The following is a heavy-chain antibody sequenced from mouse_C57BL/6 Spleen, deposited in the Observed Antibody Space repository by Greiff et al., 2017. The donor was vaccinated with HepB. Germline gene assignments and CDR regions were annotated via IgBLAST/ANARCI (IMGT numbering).Heavy chain of an antibody. J-gene: IGHJ4*01. CDR2: ISSGSSTI. CDR1: GFTFSDYG. CDR3: AREGGKGDYYAMDY. V-gene: IGHV5-17*01. D-gene: IGHD2-1*01. Sequence: EVKLVESGGGLVKPGGSLKLSCAASGFTFSDYGMHWVRQAPEKGLEWVAYISSGSSTIYYADTVKGRFTISRDNAKNTLFLQMTSLRSEDTAMYYCAREGGKGDYYAMDYWGQGTSVTVSS.